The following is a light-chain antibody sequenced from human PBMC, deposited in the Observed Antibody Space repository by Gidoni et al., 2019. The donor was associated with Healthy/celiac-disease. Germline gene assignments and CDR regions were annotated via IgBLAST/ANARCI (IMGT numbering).Light chain of an antibody. CDR1: QDISNY. Sequence: DIQMTQSPSSLSASVGDRVTIPCPASQDISNYLNWYQQKPGKAPKLLIYDASNLETGVPSRFSGSGSGTDFTFTISSLQTEDIATYYCQQYDNLPWTFGQGTKVEIK. CDR2: DAS. J-gene: IGKJ1*01. CDR3: QQYDNLPWT. V-gene: IGKV1-33*01.